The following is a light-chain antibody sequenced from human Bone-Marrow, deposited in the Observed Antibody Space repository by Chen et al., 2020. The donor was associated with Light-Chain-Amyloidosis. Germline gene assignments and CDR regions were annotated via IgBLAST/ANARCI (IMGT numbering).Light chain of an antibody. CDR2: GSS. CDR3: QRYGTSPLT. Sequence: EIVLTQSPGTLSVSPGEGANLSCRASQPLSSNYLTLYQQKFGQAPRLLIYGSSSRATGIPDRFTVSGSGTDFTLTINRLDPEYFAMYYCQRYGTSPLTFGGGTKVEIK. V-gene: IGKV3-20*01. J-gene: IGKJ4*01. CDR1: QPLSSNY.